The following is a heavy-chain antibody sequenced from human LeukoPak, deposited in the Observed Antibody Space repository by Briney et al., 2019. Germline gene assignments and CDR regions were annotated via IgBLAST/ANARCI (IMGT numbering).Heavy chain of an antibody. CDR2: IYSGGST. D-gene: IGHD2-21*02. Sequence: GGSLRLSCAASGFTVSSNYMSWARQAPGKGLEWVSVIYSGGSTYYADSVKGRFTISRDNSKNTLYLQMNSLRAEDTAVYYCESNTVSMAAPHVVVTASLDYWGQGTLVTVSS. J-gene: IGHJ4*02. CDR1: GFTVSSNY. CDR3: ESNTVSMAAPHVVVTASLDY. V-gene: IGHV3-66*01.